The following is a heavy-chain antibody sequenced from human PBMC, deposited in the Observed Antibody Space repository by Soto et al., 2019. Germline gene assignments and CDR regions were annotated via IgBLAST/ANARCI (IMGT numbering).Heavy chain of an antibody. CDR1: GFTFRNYG. J-gene: IGHJ4*02. V-gene: IGHV3-30*18. CDR3: AKENQRLGHDY. Sequence: QVQLVESGGGVVRPGRSLRLTCAASGFTFRNYGMHWVRQAPGKGLEWVAVISHDGSDKYYADSMKGRFIISRDNSENTLFLNMNSLKPEDTAVYYCAKENQRLGHDYWGQGTLVTVSS. D-gene: IGHD6-25*01. CDR2: ISHDGSDK.